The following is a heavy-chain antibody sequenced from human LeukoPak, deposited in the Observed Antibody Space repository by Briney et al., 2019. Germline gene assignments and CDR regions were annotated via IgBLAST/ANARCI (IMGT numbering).Heavy chain of an antibody. J-gene: IGHJ6*02. D-gene: IGHD3-10*01. Sequence: ASVKVSCKASGYTFTSYGISWVRQAPGQGLEWMGWISAYNGNTNYAQKLQGRVTMTTDTSTSTAYMELRSLRSDDTAVYYCARDPYYGSGSYWRYYYGMDVWGQGTTVTVSS. CDR3: ARDPYYGSGSYWRYYYGMDV. CDR1: GYTFTSYG. CDR2: ISAYNGNT. V-gene: IGHV1-18*01.